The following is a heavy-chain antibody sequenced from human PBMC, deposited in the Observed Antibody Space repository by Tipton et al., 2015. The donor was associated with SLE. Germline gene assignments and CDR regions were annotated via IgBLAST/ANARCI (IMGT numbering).Heavy chain of an antibody. CDR3: ARGPYYGSGSYYKNGAFDI. D-gene: IGHD3-10*01. CDR1: GYTFTSYG. V-gene: IGHV1-46*03. Sequence: QLVQSGAEVKKPGASVKVSCKASGYTFTSYGISWVRQAPGQGLEWMGIINPSGGSTSYAQKFQGRVTMTRDTSTSTVYMELSSLRSEDTAVYYCARGPYYGSGSYYKNGAFDIWGQGTMVTVSS. CDR2: INPSGGST. J-gene: IGHJ3*02.